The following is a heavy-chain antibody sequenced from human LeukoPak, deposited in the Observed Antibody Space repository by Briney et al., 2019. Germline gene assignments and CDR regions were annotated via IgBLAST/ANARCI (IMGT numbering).Heavy chain of an antibody. CDR3: ARGGYYYDSSGSLGDY. V-gene: IGHV4-39*01. J-gene: IGHJ4*02. CDR1: GGSISSSSYY. CDR2: IYYSGST. D-gene: IGHD3-22*01. Sequence: SETLSLTCTVSGGSISSSSYYWGWIRQPPGKGLEWIGSIYYSGSTYYNPSLKSRVTISVDTSKNQFSLKLSSVTAADTAVYYCARGGYYYDSSGSLGDYWGQGTLVTVSS.